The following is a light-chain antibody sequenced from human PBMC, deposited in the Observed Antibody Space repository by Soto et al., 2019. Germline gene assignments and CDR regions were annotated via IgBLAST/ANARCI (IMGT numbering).Light chain of an antibody. V-gene: IGKV3-20*01. Sequence: EIVLTQSPATLSVSAGGTVTLSCRASQSIRTNVAWYQQIPGQAPRLLVYGASSRATGIPDRLSGSGSGTDFTLTISRLEPEDFAVYYCQQYGSSPITFGQGTLLEN. J-gene: IGKJ5*01. CDR1: QSIRTN. CDR2: GAS. CDR3: QQYGSSPIT.